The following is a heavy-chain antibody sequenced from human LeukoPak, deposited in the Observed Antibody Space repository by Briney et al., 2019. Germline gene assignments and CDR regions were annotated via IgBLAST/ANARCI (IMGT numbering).Heavy chain of an antibody. CDR3: AREGAPGNYYYYYMDV. D-gene: IGHD1-26*01. CDR1: GYTFTGYY. J-gene: IGHJ6*03. CDR2: INPNSGGT. Sequence: ASVTVSCKASGYTFTGYYMHWVRQAPGQGLEWMGWINPNSGGTNYAQKFQGRVTMTRDTSISTAYMELSRLRSDDTAVYYCAREGAPGNYYYYYMDVWGKGTTVTVSS. V-gene: IGHV1-2*02.